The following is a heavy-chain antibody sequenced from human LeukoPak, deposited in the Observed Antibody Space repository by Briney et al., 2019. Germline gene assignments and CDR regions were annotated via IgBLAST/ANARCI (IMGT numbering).Heavy chain of an antibody. D-gene: IGHD3-9*01. CDR2: INPNSGGT. Sequence: ASVKVSCKASGYTFTGYYMHWVRQAPGQGLEWMGRINPNSGGTNYAQKFQGRVTMTRDTSISTAYMELGRLRSDDTAVYYCARDRVLNYDILTGYRAYNWFDPWGQGTLVTVSS. CDR3: ARDRVLNYDILTGYRAYNWFDP. CDR1: GYTFTGYY. V-gene: IGHV1-2*06. J-gene: IGHJ5*02.